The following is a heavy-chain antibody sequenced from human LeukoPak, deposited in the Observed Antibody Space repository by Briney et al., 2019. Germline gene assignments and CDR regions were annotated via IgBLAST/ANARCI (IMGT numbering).Heavy chain of an antibody. CDR1: GFTFSSYG. V-gene: IGHV3-23*01. CDR3: AKDVGLWFGEDFLY. CDR2: ISGSGGST. D-gene: IGHD3-10*01. J-gene: IGHJ4*02. Sequence: PGGSLRLSCAASGFTFSSYGMSWVRQAPGKGLEWVSAISGSGGSTYYADSVKGRFTISRDNSKNTLYLQMNSLRAEDAAVYYCAKDVGLWFGEDFLYWGQGTLVTVSS.